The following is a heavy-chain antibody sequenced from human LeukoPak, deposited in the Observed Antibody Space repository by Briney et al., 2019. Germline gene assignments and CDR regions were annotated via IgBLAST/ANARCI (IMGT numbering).Heavy chain of an antibody. J-gene: IGHJ6*03. Sequence: GGSLRLSCAASGFTFNTYAMAWVRQAPGKGLEWVSTISGSGAATHYADSVKGRFTISRDNAKNSLYLQMNSLRAEDTAVYYCARKDSTKRTIYYSYYMDVWGKGTTVTVSS. D-gene: IGHD1-1*01. CDR3: ARKDSTKRTIYYSYYMDV. V-gene: IGHV3-23*01. CDR1: GFTFNTYA. CDR2: ISGSGAAT.